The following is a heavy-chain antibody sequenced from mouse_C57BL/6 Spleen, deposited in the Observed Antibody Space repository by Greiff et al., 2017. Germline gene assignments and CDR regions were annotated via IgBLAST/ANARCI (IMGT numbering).Heavy chain of an antibody. CDR3: ARADYGNLYAMDY. D-gene: IGHD2-1*01. Sequence: VQLQQSGAELVKPGASVKLSCKASGYTFTSYWMPWVKQRPGQGLEWIGMIHPNSGSTNYNEKFKSKATLTVDKSSSTAYMQLSSLTSEDSAVYYCARADYGNLYAMDYWGQGASVTVAS. CDR2: IHPNSGST. CDR1: GYTFTSYW. J-gene: IGHJ4*01. V-gene: IGHV1-64*01.